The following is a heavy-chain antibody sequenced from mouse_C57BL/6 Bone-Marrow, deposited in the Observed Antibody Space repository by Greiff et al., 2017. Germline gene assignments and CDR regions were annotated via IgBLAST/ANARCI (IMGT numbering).Heavy chain of an antibody. J-gene: IGHJ3*01. V-gene: IGHV1-56*01. CDR2: IFPGSGST. CDR3: SRSVYDYDGFFAY. Sequence: LVESGPELVRPGASVKISCKAPGYTFTSHWMQWVRQRPGQGLEGIGEIFPGSGSTYYNEKIKGKATLTVDTSSSTAYMQLSSLTSEDSAVYFCSRSVYDYDGFFAYWGQGTLVTVSA. CDR1: GYTFTSHW. D-gene: IGHD2-4*01.